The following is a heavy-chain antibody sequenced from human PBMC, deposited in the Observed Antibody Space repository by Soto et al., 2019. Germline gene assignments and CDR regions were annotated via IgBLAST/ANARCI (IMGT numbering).Heavy chain of an antibody. CDR3: QRGNVANWFGP. CDR1: GYSFTGYW. CDR2: VYPSDSRT. Sequence: PXESLKISCEASGYSFTGYWIVWVRQMPGKGLEWMGIVYPSDSRTKYSPSFQGQVTISADTSTSTTYLQWTSLKASDTAIYYCQRGNVANWFGPWGQGNLVTVSS. J-gene: IGHJ5*02. V-gene: IGHV5-51*01.